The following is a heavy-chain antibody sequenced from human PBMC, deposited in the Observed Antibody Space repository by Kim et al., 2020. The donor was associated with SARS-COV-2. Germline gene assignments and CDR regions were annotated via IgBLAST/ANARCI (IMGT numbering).Heavy chain of an antibody. CDR3: ARRYYDSRGYYYFDS. CDR2: INGDGSTT. V-gene: IGHV3-74*01. Sequence: GGSLRLSCAASGFTFRTYWMHWVRQAPGKGLVWVSRINGDGSTTNYADSVKGRFTISSDNAKNTLYLQLNSLRAEDTAVYYCARRYYDSRGYYYFDSWGQGTLVTVSS. J-gene: IGHJ4*02. CDR1: GFTFRTYW. D-gene: IGHD3-22*01.